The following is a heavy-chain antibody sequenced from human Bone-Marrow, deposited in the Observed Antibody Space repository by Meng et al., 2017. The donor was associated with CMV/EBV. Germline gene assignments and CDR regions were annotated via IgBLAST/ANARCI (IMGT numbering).Heavy chain of an antibody. Sequence: ASVKVSCKASGYTFTSYYMHWVRQAPGQGLEWMGIINPSGGSTSYAQKFQGRVTMTRDTSTSTVYTELSSLRSEDTAVYYCAREIQIAVAGSWFDPWGQGTLVTVSS. J-gene: IGHJ5*02. CDR1: GYTFTSYY. CDR3: AREIQIAVAGSWFDP. D-gene: IGHD6-19*01. V-gene: IGHV1-46*01. CDR2: INPSGGST.